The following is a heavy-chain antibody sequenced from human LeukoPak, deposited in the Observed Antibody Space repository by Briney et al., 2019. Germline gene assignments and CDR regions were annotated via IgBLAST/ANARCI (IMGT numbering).Heavy chain of an antibody. CDR3: ARGRSRGIVVVSAAENFDY. CDR2: INPNSGGT. J-gene: IGHJ4*02. D-gene: IGHD2-2*01. CDR1: GYTFTGYY. V-gene: IGHV1-2*02. Sequence: ASVKVSCKASGYTFTGYYMHWVRQAPGQGLEWMGWINPNSGGTNYAQKFQGRVTMTRDTSISTAYMELSWLGSDDTAVYYCARGRSRGIVVVSAAENFDYWGQGTLVTVSS.